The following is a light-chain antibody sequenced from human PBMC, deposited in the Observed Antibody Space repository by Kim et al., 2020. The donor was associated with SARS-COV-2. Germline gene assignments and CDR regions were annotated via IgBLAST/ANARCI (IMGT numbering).Light chain of an antibody. J-gene: IGLJ2*01. CDR3: TSYTSNSIVV. V-gene: IGLV2-14*03. CDR2: DVS. Sequence: QSALTQPASVSGSPGQSITISCTGTSNDVGAYNYVSWYQQHPGKAPKLMIYDVSIRPSGVSNRFSGSKSGNTASLTISGLQAEDEADYYCTSYTSNSIVVFGGGTQLTVL. CDR1: SNDVGAYNY.